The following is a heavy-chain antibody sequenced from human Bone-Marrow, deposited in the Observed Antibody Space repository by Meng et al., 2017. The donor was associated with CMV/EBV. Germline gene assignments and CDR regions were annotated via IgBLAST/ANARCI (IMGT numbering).Heavy chain of an antibody. CDR1: GFTFSGSA. V-gene: IGHV3-73*01. CDR2: IRSKANSYAT. J-gene: IGHJ5*02. CDR3: TRLHKFDP. Sequence: GESLKISCAASGFTFSGSAMHWVRQASGKGLGWVGRIRSKANSYATAYAASVKGRFTISRDDSKNTAYLQMNSLKTEDTAVYYCTRLHKFDPWGQGTLVTVSS.